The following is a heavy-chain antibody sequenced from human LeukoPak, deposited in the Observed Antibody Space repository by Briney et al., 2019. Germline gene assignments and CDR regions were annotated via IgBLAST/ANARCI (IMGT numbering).Heavy chain of an antibody. V-gene: IGHV4-34*01. CDR1: GGSFSGYY. D-gene: IGHD5-18*01. J-gene: IGHJ3*02. CDR2: INHSGST. CDR3: ALMDTAMVTGAFDI. Sequence: SETLSLTCAVYGGSFSGYYWSWIRNPPRKGQGWNGEINHSGSTNYNPSLKSRVTISVDTSKNQFSLKLSSVTAADTAVYYCALMDTAMVTGAFDIWGQGTMVTVSS.